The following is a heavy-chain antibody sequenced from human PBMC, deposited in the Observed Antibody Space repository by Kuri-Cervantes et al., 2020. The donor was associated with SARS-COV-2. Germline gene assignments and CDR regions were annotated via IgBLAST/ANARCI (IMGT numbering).Heavy chain of an antibody. J-gene: IGHJ6*02. CDR2: ISAYNGNT. V-gene: IGHV1-18*01. D-gene: IGHD7-27*01. CDR3: AVLTGESGPYYYYYGMDV. CDR1: GYTFTSYG. Sequence: ASVKVSCKASGYTFTSYGISRVRQAPGQGLEWVGWISAYNGNTNYAQKLQGRVTMTTDTSTSTAYMELRSLRSDDTAVYYCAVLTGESGPYYYYYGMDVWGQGTTVTVSS.